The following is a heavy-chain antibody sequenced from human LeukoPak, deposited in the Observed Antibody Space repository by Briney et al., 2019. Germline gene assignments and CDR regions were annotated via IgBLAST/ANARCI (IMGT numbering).Heavy chain of an antibody. CDR3: VRDDGSRASSM. D-gene: IGHD1-1*01. V-gene: IGHV3-23*01. Sequence: GGSLRLSSTASGFTYTSYAMSWVRQAPRKGIEWVSAITGSGGSTYYADSVKGRFTISRDNSKNTLYLQMNSLRADDTALYYCVRDDGSRASSMWGRGTMVSVSS. CDR1: GFTYTSYA. CDR2: ITGSGGST. J-gene: IGHJ3*02.